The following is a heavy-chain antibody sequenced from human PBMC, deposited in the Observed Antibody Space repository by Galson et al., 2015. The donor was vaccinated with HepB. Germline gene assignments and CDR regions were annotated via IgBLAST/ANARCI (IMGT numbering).Heavy chain of an antibody. V-gene: IGHV1-2*02. CDR2: INCNSGAT. CDR3: ARDCGSSSCYDGMDV. J-gene: IGHJ6*02. D-gene: IGHD2-2*01. CDR1: GYTFAGQY. Sequence: SVKVSCKASGYTFAGQYLHWVRQAPGQGLEWMGWINCNSGATKFAQKFLGRVTLARDTSISTSYMELSSLRSDDTAVYYCARDCGSSSCYDGMDVWGQRTTVTVSS.